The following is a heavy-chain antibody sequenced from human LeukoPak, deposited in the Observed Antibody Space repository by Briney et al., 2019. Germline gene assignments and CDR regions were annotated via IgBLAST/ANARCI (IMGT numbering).Heavy chain of an antibody. J-gene: IGHJ6*02. D-gene: IGHD4-17*01. CDR3: AKDNGDNADYYYGMDV. Sequence: GGSLRLSCAASGFTFSSYGMHWVRQAPGKGLEWVAVISYDGSNKYYADSVKGRFTISRDNSKYTLYLQMNSLRAEDTAVYYCAKDNGDNADYYYGMDVWGQGTTVTVSS. CDR1: GFTFSSYG. CDR2: ISYDGSNK. V-gene: IGHV3-30*18.